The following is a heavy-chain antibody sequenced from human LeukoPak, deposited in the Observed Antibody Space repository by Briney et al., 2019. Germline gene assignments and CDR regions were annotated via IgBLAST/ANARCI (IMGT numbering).Heavy chain of an antibody. CDR2: INWNGGST. Sequence: GGSLRLSCAASGFTFDDYGMSWVRQAPGKGLEWVSGINWNGGSTGYADSVKGRFTISRDNAKSSLYLQMNSLRAEDTALYYCARDPGGYCSGGSCYAGDYWGQGTLVTVSS. J-gene: IGHJ4*02. CDR3: ARDPGGYCSGGSCYAGDY. CDR1: GFTFDDYG. D-gene: IGHD2-15*01. V-gene: IGHV3-20*04.